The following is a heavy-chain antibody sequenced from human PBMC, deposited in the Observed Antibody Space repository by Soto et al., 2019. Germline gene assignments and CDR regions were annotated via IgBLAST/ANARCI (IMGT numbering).Heavy chain of an antibody. CDR3: AKDRQWLDVYLES. CDR1: GLTFSNSA. CDR2: ISASGRST. Sequence: GGALRLSCTASGLTFSNSAMTWVRQAPGKGLEWVSIISASGRSTYHAASVKGRFTISRDNSKDTLYLQMTRLRAEDTATYYCAKDRQWLDVYLESWGQGTQVTVS. D-gene: IGHD6-19*01. V-gene: IGHV3-23*01. J-gene: IGHJ4*02.